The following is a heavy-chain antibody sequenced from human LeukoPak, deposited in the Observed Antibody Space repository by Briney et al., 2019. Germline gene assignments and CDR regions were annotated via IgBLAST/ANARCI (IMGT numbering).Heavy chain of an antibody. J-gene: IGHJ4*02. CDR3: AKVDSYADY. D-gene: IGHD5-18*01. CDR2: ISGSGGST. CDR1: GFTVSSNY. Sequence: PGGSLRLSCAASGFTVSSNYMSWVRQAPGKGLEWVSAISGSGGSTYYADSVKGRFTISRDNSKNTLYLQMNSLRAEDTAVYYCAKVDSYADYWGQGTLVTVSS. V-gene: IGHV3-23*01.